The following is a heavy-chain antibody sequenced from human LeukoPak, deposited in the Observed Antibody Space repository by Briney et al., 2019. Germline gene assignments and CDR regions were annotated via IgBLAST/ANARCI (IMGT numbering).Heavy chain of an antibody. CDR2: ISNSGTTI. Sequence: GGSLRLSCAAFGFTFSTYGMNWVRQAPGKGLEWVSYISNSGTTIHYADSVKGRFTISRDNAKNSLYLQMNSLRAEDTAVYYCARDWRAAGDYWGQGTLVTVSS. J-gene: IGHJ4*02. D-gene: IGHD6-13*01. CDR1: GFTFSTYG. CDR3: ARDWRAAGDY. V-gene: IGHV3-48*04.